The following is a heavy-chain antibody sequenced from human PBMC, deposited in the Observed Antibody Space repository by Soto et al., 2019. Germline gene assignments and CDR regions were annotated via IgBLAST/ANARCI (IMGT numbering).Heavy chain of an antibody. CDR2: INAGNGNT. CDR1: GYTFTSYA. J-gene: IGHJ6*02. D-gene: IGHD6-19*01. Sequence: QVQLVQSGAEVKKPGASVKVSCKASGYTFTSYAMHWVRQAPGQRLEWMGWINAGNGNTKYSQKFQGRVTITRDTSGSTAYMELRSLRSEDTAVYYCAREGVGSGGYGGGGYYYYGMDVWGQGTTVTVSS. CDR3: AREGVGSGGYGGGGYYYYGMDV. V-gene: IGHV1-3*01.